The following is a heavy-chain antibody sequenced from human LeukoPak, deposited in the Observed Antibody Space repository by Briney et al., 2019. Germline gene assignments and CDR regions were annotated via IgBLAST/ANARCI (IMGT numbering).Heavy chain of an antibody. CDR2: LYYRGST. Sequence: SETLSLTFAVYGXSFSGYYWSWIRQPPGKGLEWIGYLYYRGSTKYNPSLKSRVTILVDMSQNQFSLKLSSVTAADTAVYYCARDGSNYYGMDVWGQGTTVTVS. CDR3: ARDGSNYYGMDV. J-gene: IGHJ6*02. V-gene: IGHV4-59*01. CDR1: GXSFSGYY.